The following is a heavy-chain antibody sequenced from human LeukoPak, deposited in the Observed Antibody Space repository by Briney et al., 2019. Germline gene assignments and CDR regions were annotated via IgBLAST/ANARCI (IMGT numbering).Heavy chain of an antibody. CDR3: ARDRQSGSHLNFFDY. D-gene: IGHD1-26*01. CDR2: TTFSGDST. Sequence: GGSLRLSCTASGFTFNSYAMNWVRQAPGKGLEWVSSTTFSGDSTYYGDSVKGRFTVSRDNARNSLSLQMNSLRVEDTAVYCARDRQSGSHLNFFDYWGQGVLVTVSS. J-gene: IGHJ4*02. V-gene: IGHV3-21*01. CDR1: GFTFNSYA.